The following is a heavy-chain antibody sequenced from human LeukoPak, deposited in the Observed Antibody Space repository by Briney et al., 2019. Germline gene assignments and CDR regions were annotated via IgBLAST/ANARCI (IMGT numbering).Heavy chain of an antibody. D-gene: IGHD3-22*01. V-gene: IGHV3-7*01. CDR2: IKQGGSEK. J-gene: IGHJ4*02. Sequence: PGGSLRLSCAASGFTFSSYWMSWVRQAPGKGLEWVANIKQGGSEKYYVDSVKGRFTISRDNAKNSLYLQMNSLRAEDTAVYYCARGMHYYDSSGYYPPGDYWGQGTLVTVSS. CDR3: ARGMHYYDSSGYYPPGDY. CDR1: GFTFSSYW.